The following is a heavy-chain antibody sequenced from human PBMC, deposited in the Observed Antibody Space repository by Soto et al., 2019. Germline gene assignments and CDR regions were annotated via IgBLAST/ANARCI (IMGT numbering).Heavy chain of an antibody. CDR1: GYTFTSYA. CDR2: IIPIFDTT. CDR3: ARDSNALSSFDY. J-gene: IGHJ4*02. Sequence: GASVKVSCKASGYTFTSYAMHWVRQAPGQGLEWMGWIIPIFDTTNYAQKFQGRVTITADESTSTAYMELGSLRYEDTAVYFCARDSNALSSFDYWGQGTLVTVSS. D-gene: IGHD2-2*01. V-gene: IGHV1-69*13.